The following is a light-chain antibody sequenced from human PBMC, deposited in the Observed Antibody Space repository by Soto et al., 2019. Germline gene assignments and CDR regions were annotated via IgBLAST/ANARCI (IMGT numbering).Light chain of an antibody. J-gene: IGKJ4*01. V-gene: IGKV3-15*01. CDR2: GAS. CDR1: QSVRSN. CDR3: QQYNNWPPLT. Sequence: EIVMTQSPATLSVSPGERATLSCRASQSVRSNLAWYQQKPGQAPRLLIYGASTRATGIPARFSGSGSGTEFTLTISSLQSEDFAVYYCQQYNNWPPLTFAGGPKVEIK.